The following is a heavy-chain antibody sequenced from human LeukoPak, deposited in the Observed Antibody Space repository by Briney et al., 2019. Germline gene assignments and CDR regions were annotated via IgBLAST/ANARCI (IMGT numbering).Heavy chain of an antibody. J-gene: IGHJ5*02. CDR3: ATRSSTSCYLPYNWFDP. CDR1: GYTFTGYY. CDR2: INPNSGGT. D-gene: IGHD2-2*01. Sequence: ASVKVSCKASGYTFTGYYMHWVRQAPGQGLEWMGWINPNSGGTNYAQKFQGRVTMTRDTSISTAYMELSRLRSDDTAVYYCATRSSTSCYLPYNWFDPWGQGTLVTVSS. V-gene: IGHV1-2*02.